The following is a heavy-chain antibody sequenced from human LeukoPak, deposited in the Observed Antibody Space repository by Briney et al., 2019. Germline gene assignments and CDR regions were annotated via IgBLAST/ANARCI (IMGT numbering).Heavy chain of an antibody. Sequence: SETLSLTCAVYGESLSGHYWSWIRQPPGKGLEWIGSIHYSGSTNYNPSLKSRVTISVDTSKNQFSLKLSSVTAADTAVYYCARGYCSGGSCYSYYYYNYMDVWGKGTTVTVSS. CDR3: ARGYCSGGSCYSYYYYNYMDV. J-gene: IGHJ6*03. D-gene: IGHD2-15*01. V-gene: IGHV4-34*01. CDR2: IHYSGST. CDR1: GESLSGHY.